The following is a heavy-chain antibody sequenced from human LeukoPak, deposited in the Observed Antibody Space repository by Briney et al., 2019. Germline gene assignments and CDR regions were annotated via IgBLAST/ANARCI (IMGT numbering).Heavy chain of an antibody. CDR2: INVDGGNT. D-gene: IGHD3-10*01. J-gene: IGHJ4*02. Sequence: GGSLRLSCAASGFTFSGCAMSWVRQAPGKGLEWVSAINVDGGNTYYADSVKGRFTISRDNSKNTLYLQMNSLRAEDTAVYYCAKLGANYYGSGSFFPHFDYWGQGTLVTVSS. CDR3: AKLGANYYGSGSFFPHFDY. CDR1: GFTFSGCA. V-gene: IGHV3-23*01.